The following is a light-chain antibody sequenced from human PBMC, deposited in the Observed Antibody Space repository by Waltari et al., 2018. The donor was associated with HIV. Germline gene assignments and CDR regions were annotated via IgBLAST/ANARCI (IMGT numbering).Light chain of an antibody. V-gene: IGKV1-39*01. CDR2: DAS. J-gene: IGKJ3*01. CDR3: LQSFTAPLT. Sequence: DTQMTQSPSSLSASIGDRITITRRASQNIYKFLSWYQQKSGKAPNLLIYDASSLQSGVPSRFIGSGSGTEFTLTISSLQVEDFATYYCLQSFTAPLTFGPGTKLDIK. CDR1: QNIYKF.